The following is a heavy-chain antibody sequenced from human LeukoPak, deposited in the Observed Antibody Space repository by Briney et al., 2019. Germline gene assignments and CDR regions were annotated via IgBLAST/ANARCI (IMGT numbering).Heavy chain of an antibody. CDR1: EYTFTDYY. Sequence: ASAKVSCKASEYTFTDYYMHWVRQAPAQGLEWMGRINPNSGGTNYAQKFQGSVTMTRDTSISTAYMELSRLRSDDTAVYYCARAALYCTGGSCYFYAFDIWGQGTLVTVSS. V-gene: IGHV1-2*02. J-gene: IGHJ3*02. CDR3: ARAALYCTGGSCYFYAFDI. CDR2: INPNSGGT. D-gene: IGHD2-15*01.